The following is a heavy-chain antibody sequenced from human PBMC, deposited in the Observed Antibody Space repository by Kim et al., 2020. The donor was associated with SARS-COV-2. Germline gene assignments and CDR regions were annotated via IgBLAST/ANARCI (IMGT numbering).Heavy chain of an antibody. Sequence: GGSLRLSCAASGFTFSSYWMHWVRQAPGKGLVWVSRINYDGSSTTYADSVKGRFTISRDNAKNTLYLQLNSLRGEDTAVFYCARDSAGLENWGQGTLVTVSS. CDR1: GFTFSSYW. CDR2: INYDGSST. V-gene: IGHV3-74*01. CDR3: ARDSAGLEN. J-gene: IGHJ4*02.